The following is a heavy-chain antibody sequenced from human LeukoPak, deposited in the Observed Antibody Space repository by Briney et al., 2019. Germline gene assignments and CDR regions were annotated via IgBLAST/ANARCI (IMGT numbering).Heavy chain of an antibody. CDR1: GYTLTELS. V-gene: IGHV1-24*01. CDR3: ATVRGYSYGPHAFDI. D-gene: IGHD5-18*01. J-gene: IGHJ3*02. CDR2: FDPEDGET. Sequence: ASVNVSCKVSGYTLTELSMHWVRQAPGKGLEWMGGFDPEDGETIYAQKFQGRVTMTEDTSTDTAYMELSSLRSEDTAVYYCATVRGYSYGPHAFDIWGQGTMVTVSS.